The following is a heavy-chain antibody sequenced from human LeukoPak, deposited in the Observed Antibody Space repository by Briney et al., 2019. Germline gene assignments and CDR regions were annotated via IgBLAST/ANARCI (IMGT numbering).Heavy chain of an antibody. D-gene: IGHD3-3*01. CDR2: VKHDGDT. CDR1: GASFNTYF. V-gene: IGHV4-34*01. CDR3: ARGPVALPNKRLSLFFEF. J-gene: IGHJ4*02. Sequence: PSETLSLTCAVYGASFNTYFWTWIRQSPDKGLEWIGEVKHDGDTNVNPSLRSRVVMSVDASKNQFSLKMTSVTAADTAIYFCARGPVALPNKRLSLFFEFWGQGTLVTVSS.